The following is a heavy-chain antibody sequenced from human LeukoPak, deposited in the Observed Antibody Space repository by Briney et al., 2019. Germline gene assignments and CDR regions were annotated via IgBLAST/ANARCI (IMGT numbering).Heavy chain of an antibody. CDR3: AREFRQTYSSGWSLDY. CDR1: GFTFSSYW. CDR2: INTDGTST. Sequence: PGGSLRLSCAASGFTFSSYWMHWVRQAPGKGLVWVSRINTDGTSTNYADSVKGRFTISRDNSRNTIYLQIDSLRAEDTATYYCAREFRQTYSSGWSLDYWGQGTLVTVSS. D-gene: IGHD6-19*01. J-gene: IGHJ4*02. V-gene: IGHV3-74*01.